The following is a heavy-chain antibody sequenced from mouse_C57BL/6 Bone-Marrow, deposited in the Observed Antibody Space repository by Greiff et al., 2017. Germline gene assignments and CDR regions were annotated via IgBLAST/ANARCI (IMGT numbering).Heavy chain of an antibody. CDR2: IYPRSGNT. J-gene: IGHJ3*01. CDR1: GYTFTSYG. D-gene: IGHD4-1*01. V-gene: IGHV1-81*01. Sequence: VQLKESGAELARPGASVKLSCKASGYTFTSYGISWVKQRTGQGLEWIGEIYPRSGNTYYNEKFKGKATLTADKSSSTAYMELRSLTSEDSAVYFCASRGVLTGAWFAYWGQGTLVTVSA. CDR3: ASRGVLTGAWFAY.